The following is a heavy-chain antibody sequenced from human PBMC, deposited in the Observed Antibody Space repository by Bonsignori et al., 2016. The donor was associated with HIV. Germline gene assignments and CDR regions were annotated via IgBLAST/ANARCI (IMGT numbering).Heavy chain of an antibody. Sequence: GGSLRLSCAASGFTFSSYSMNWVRQAPGKGLEWVSSISSSSSYIYYADSVKGRFTISRDNAKNSLYLQMNSLRAEDTAVYYCARDRYYDGGGKGYWGQGTLVTVSS. CDR1: GFTFSSYS. CDR3: ARDRYYDGGGKGY. J-gene: IGHJ4*02. D-gene: IGHD3-3*01. CDR2: ISSSSSYI. V-gene: IGHV3-21*01.